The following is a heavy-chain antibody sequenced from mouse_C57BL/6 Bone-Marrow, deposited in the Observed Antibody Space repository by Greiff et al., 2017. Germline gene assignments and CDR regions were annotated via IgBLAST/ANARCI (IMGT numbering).Heavy chain of an antibody. CDR1: GYAFTNYL. CDR2: INPGSGGT. V-gene: IGHV1-54*01. Sequence: VKLQESGAELVRPGTSVKVSCKASGYAFTNYLIEWVKQRPGQGLEWIGVINPGSGGTNYNEKFKGKATLTADKSSSTAYMQLSSLTSEDSAVYFCASRAYGSPYSYAMDYWGQGTSVTVSS. J-gene: IGHJ4*01. CDR3: ASRAYGSPYSYAMDY. D-gene: IGHD1-1*01.